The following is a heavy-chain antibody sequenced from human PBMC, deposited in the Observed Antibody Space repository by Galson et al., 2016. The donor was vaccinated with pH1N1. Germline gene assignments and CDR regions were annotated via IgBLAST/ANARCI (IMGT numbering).Heavy chain of an antibody. D-gene: IGHD1-1*01. CDR1: GDSITSGYY. V-gene: IGHV4-38-2*01. Sequence: SETLSLTCAVSGDSITSGYYWGWIRQAPGRGLEWIGSFYDSGSTTYYKSSLKSRVAISVDTSKNQFSLRRSSMTAADTAVYYCAKMARTSGPDSEYYFDFWGQGMLVTVSS. J-gene: IGHJ4*02. CDR3: AKMARTSGPDSEYYFDF. CDR2: FYDSGSTT.